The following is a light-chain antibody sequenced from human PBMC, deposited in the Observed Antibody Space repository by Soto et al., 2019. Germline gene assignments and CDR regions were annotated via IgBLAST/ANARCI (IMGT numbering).Light chain of an antibody. J-gene: IGKJ1*01. V-gene: IGKV3-15*01. CDR3: QQYNSWPRT. CDR2: GAS. CDR1: QSVSSN. Sequence: EIAMTQSPAILSTSPGERATLSCGASQSVSSNLAWYQQKPGQAPSLLIYGASIRATGTPARFSGSGSGTNFPLTISSLQSEDFALYYCQQYNSWPRTFGQGTKVEIK.